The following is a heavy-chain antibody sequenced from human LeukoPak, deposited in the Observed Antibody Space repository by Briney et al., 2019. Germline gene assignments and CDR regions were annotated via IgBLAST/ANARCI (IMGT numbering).Heavy chain of an antibody. CDR3: ARRSIAAAGFDY. CDR2: IYYSGST. CDR1: GGSISSSGYY. J-gene: IGHJ4*02. Sequence: PSETLSLTCTVSGGSISSSGYYWGWIRQPPGKGLEWIGSIYYSGSTYYNPSLKSRVTISVDTSKNQFSLKLSSVTATDTAVYYCARRSIAAAGFDYWGQGTLVTVSS. D-gene: IGHD6-13*01. V-gene: IGHV4-39*01.